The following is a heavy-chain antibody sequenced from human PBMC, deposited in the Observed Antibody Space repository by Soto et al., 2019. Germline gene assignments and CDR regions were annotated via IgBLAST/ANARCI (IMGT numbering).Heavy chain of an antibody. D-gene: IGHD2-15*01. Sequence: SETLSLTCAVSSGSISSSNWWTWVRQPPGKGLEWIGEIYHSGTTNYNPSLKSRVTISLDKSENQFSLKLNSVTAADTAVYYCARADCRGGSCYSSANWFDPWGQGSLVTVSS. CDR1: SGSISSSNW. J-gene: IGHJ5*02. CDR3: ARADCRGGSCYSSANWFDP. CDR2: IYHSGTT. V-gene: IGHV4-4*02.